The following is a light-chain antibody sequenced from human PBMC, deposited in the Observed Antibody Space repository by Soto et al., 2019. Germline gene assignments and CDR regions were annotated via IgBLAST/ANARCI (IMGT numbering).Light chain of an antibody. CDR1: RSVGNNY. CDR3: QHYAYSPLT. V-gene: IGKV3-20*01. J-gene: IGKJ4*01. Sequence: EIVLTQSPGTLSLSPGERATLSCRASRSVGNNYLAWYQQRPGRAPNLLIYDASIRAAGIPDRISGSGSGTDLTLTIARLEPEDSAMYYWQHYAYSPLTCGGGTKVEIK. CDR2: DAS.